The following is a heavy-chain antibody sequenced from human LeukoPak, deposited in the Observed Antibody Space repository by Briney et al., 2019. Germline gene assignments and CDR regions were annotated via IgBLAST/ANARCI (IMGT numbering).Heavy chain of an antibody. V-gene: IGHV3-7*01. Sequence: GGSLRLSCEASGFIFSEYLMTWVRQAPGKGPEWVATIKKDGSETYYVDSVKGRFTISRDNSKNTLYLQMNSLRAEDTAVYYCARAALRFLEQWFDPWGQGTLVTVSS. CDR1: GFIFSEYL. D-gene: IGHD3-3*01. CDR2: IKKDGSET. J-gene: IGHJ5*02. CDR3: ARAALRFLEQWFDP.